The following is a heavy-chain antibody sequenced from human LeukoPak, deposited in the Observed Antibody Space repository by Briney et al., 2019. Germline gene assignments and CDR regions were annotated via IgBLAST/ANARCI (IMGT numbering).Heavy chain of an antibody. CDR2: ISYDGGNK. V-gene: IGHV3-30*04. CDR1: GFTFSSYA. Sequence: GGAPRLSSAPSGFTFSSYAMHWVRQTPDKGLEWGALISYDGGNKYYADSVKGRFTITRDNSKNTLYLQMNSLRAEDKAVYYCARDHVVVVDSNPHYWGQGTLVTVSS. CDR3: ARDHVVVVDSNPHY. J-gene: IGHJ4*02. D-gene: IGHD2-15*01.